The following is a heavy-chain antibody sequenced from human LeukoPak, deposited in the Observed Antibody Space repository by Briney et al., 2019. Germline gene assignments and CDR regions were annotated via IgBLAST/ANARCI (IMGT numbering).Heavy chain of an antibody. J-gene: IGHJ4*02. V-gene: IGHV3-23*01. Sequence: GSLRLSCAASGFTVSNNYMNCVRQAPGKGLEWVSAISGSGGSTYYADSVKGRFNISRDNSKNTLYLQMNSLRAEDTAVYYCAKDSGSTSVGSFDYWGQGTLVTVSS. D-gene: IGHD2-2*01. CDR1: GFTVSNNY. CDR3: AKDSGSTSVGSFDY. CDR2: ISGSGGST.